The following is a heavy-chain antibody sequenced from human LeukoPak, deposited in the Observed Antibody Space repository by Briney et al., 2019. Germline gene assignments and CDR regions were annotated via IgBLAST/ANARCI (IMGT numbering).Heavy chain of an antibody. J-gene: IGHJ4*02. CDR3: ARVYGGEIDY. Sequence: GRSLRLSCAASGFTFSSYGMHWVRQAPGKGLEWVAVISYDGSNKYYADSVKGRFTVSRDNSRNTVFLQMNSLRPEDTALYYCARVYGGEIDYWGQGTQVTVSS. V-gene: IGHV3-30*03. CDR1: GFTFSSYG. CDR2: ISYDGSNK. D-gene: IGHD2-8*01.